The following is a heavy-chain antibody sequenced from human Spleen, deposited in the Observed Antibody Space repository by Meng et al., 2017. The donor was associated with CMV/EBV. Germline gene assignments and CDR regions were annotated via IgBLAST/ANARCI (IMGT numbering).Heavy chain of an antibody. Sequence: GESLKISCAASGFAFSSYALHWVRRAPGKGLEWVSAIGTGGDTYYADSVMGRFTISRDNAKKSLYLQMNSLRAEDTALYYCAKASNDYGGNSFFDNWGQGALVTVSS. D-gene: IGHD4-23*01. V-gene: IGHV3-47*02. CDR2: IGTGGDT. CDR1: GFAFSSYA. CDR3: AKASNDYGGNSFFDN. J-gene: IGHJ4*02.